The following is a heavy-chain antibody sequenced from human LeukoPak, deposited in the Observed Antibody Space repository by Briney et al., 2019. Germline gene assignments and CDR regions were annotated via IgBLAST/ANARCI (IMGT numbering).Heavy chain of an antibody. Sequence: SVKVSCKASGGTFSSYAISWVRQAPGQGLEWMEGIIPIFGTANYAQKFQGRVTITADESTSTAYMELSSLRSEDTAVYYCARGADSSGYYSIFYFDYWGQGTLVTVSS. CDR2: IIPIFGTA. CDR1: GGTFSSYA. J-gene: IGHJ4*02. CDR3: ARGADSSGYYSIFYFDY. D-gene: IGHD3-22*01. V-gene: IGHV1-69*01.